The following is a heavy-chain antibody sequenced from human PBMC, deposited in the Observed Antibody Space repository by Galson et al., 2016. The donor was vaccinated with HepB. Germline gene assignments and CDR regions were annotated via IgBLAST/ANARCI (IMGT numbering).Heavy chain of an antibody. J-gene: IGHJ4*02. CDR2: IKQDGSEK. CDR3: GRGAGWVFDS. D-gene: IGHD1-26*01. V-gene: IGHV3-7*03. CDR1: GFTFSGYW. Sequence: SLRLSCAASGFTFSGYWMNWVRQTAGKGLEWVAIIKQDGSEKYYAASVQGRFTISRDNAENSLFLEMNSLRVEDTATYYCGRGAGWVFDSWGQGTLVTVSS.